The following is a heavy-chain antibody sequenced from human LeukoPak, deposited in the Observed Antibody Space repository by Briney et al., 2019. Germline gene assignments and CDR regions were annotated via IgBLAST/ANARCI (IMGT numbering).Heavy chain of an antibody. CDR2: INPNSGGT. CDR1: GYTFTGYY. V-gene: IGHV1-2*02. CDR3: AREDYDYSNSFDY. Sequence: GASVKVSCKASGYTFTGYYMHWVRQAPGQGLEWMGWINPNSGGTNYAQKFQGRVTMTRDTSISTAYMELSRLRSDDTAVYHCAREDYDYSNSFDYWGQGTLVTVSS. J-gene: IGHJ4*02. D-gene: IGHD4-11*01.